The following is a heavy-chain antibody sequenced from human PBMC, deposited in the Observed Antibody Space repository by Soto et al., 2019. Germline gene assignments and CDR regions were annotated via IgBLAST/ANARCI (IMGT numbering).Heavy chain of an antibody. Sequence: PGESLKISCKGSGYSFTSYWISWVRQMPGKGLEWMGIIYPGDSDTRYSPSFQGQVTISADKSISTAYLQWSSLKASDTAMYYCARLSSSGFFFYYGMDVWGQGTTVTVSS. CDR2: IYPGDSDT. D-gene: IGHD6-6*01. CDR3: ARLSSSGFFFYYGMDV. CDR1: GYSFTSYW. J-gene: IGHJ6*02. V-gene: IGHV5-51*01.